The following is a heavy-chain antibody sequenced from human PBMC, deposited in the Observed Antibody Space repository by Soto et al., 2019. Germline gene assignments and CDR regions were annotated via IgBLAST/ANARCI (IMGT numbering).Heavy chain of an antibody. CDR1: GGTFSDSV. V-gene: IGHV1-69*13. Sequence: SVKVSCKASGGTFSDSVTSWVRQAPGQGLEWMGGIVPIFGKANLAEKFQDRVTITADESTSTAYMKLSSLRSEDTAVYYCARGRDGSNYYFDYWGQGTLVTVSS. CDR2: IVPIFGKA. D-gene: IGHD3-10*01. J-gene: IGHJ4*02. CDR3: ARGRDGSNYYFDY.